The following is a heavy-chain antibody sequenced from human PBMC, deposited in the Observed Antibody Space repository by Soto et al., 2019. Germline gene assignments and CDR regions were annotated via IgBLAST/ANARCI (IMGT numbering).Heavy chain of an antibody. Sequence: ASVKVSCKASGYTFTSYDINWVRQATGQGLEWMGWMNPNSGNTGYAQKFQGRVTMTRNTSISTAYMELSSLRSEDTAVYYCARIGYCSSTSCYTAYYYYGMDVWGQGPRSPSP. CDR2: MNPNSGNT. D-gene: IGHD2-2*02. J-gene: IGHJ6*02. CDR1: GYTFTSYD. V-gene: IGHV1-8*01. CDR3: ARIGYCSSTSCYTAYYYYGMDV.